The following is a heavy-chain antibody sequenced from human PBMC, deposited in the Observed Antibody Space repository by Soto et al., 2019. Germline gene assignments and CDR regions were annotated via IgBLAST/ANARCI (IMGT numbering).Heavy chain of an antibody. V-gene: IGHV3-23*01. CDR3: ANLEYCTGGTCYLDYYYGVDV. CDR2: ISSGGNT. Sequence: QLLESGGGLVQPGGSLRLSCEASGFSFSRNAMSWVRQAPGKGLEWVSSISSGGNTYYDDSVTGGFTISRDNSKNTESLQMTSLGAEDTAVYYCANLEYCTGGTCYLDYYYGVDVWGQGTTVTVS. D-gene: IGHD2-15*01. CDR1: GFSFSRNA. J-gene: IGHJ6*02.